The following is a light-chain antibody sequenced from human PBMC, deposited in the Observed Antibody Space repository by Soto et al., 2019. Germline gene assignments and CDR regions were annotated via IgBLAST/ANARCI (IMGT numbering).Light chain of an antibody. J-gene: IGKJ5*01. CDR3: MQALQSLT. V-gene: IGKV2-28*01. CDR1: QSISNY. Sequence: TQSPSSLSASVGDRVSITCRASQSISNYLDWYVQKPGQSPQLLIYFGSNRAPGVPDRFSGSGSGTDFTLKINRVEAEDVGTYYCMQALQSLTFGQGTRLEI. CDR2: FGS.